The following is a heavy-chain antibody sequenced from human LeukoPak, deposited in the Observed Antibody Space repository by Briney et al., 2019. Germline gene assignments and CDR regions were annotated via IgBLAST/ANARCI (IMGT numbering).Heavy chain of an antibody. CDR1: GGSISSGGYY. CDR2: IYYSGST. V-gene: IGHV4-31*03. CDR3: ARRPTDFWSGYAFDC. D-gene: IGHD3-3*01. J-gene: IGHJ4*02. Sequence: SETLSLTCTVSGGSISSGGYYWSWIRQHPGKGLEWIGYIYYSGSTYYNPSLKSRVTISVDTSKNQFSLKLSSVTAADTAVYYCARRPTDFWSGYAFDCWGQGTLVTVSS.